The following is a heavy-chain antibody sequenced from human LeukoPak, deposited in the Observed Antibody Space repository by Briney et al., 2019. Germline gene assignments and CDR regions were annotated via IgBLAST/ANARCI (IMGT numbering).Heavy chain of an antibody. V-gene: IGHV3-30*02. CDR1: GFTFSSYG. CDR2: IRYDGSNK. J-gene: IGHJ4*02. CDR3: ARPLYGSGSPYYFDY. Sequence: GGSLRLSCAASGFTFSSYGMHWVRQAPGKGLEWVAFIRYDGSNKYYADPVKGRFTISRDNSKNTLYLQMNSLRAEDTAVYYCARPLYGSGSPYYFDYWGQGTLVTVSS. D-gene: IGHD3-10*01.